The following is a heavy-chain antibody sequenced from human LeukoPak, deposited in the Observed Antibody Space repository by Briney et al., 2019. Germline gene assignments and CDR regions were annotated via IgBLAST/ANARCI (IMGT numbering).Heavy chain of an antibody. J-gene: IGHJ4*02. D-gene: IGHD6-13*01. CDR3: ATALAAAVPPGG. CDR2: INPNSGGT. CDR1: GYTFTGYY. V-gene: IGHV1-2*02. Sequence: ASVKVSCKASGYTFTGYYMHWVRQAPGQGLEWMGWINPNSGGTNYAQKFQGRVTMTRDTSISTAYMELSRLRSDDTAVYYCATALAAAVPPGGWGQGTLVTVSS.